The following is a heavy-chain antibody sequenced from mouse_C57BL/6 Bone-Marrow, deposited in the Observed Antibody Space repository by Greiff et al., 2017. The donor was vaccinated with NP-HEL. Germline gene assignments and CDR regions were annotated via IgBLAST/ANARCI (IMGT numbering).Heavy chain of an antibody. J-gene: IGHJ4*01. Sequence: QVQLQQPGAELVKPGASVKVSCKASGYTFTSYWMHWVKQRPGQGLEWIGRIHPSDSDTNYNQKFKSKATLTVDKSSSTAYMQLSSLTSEDSAVYYCAIFITTVVGGYYYAMDYWGQGTSVTVSS. CDR2: IHPSDSDT. CDR3: AIFITTVVGGYYYAMDY. D-gene: IGHD1-1*01. V-gene: IGHV1-74*01. CDR1: GYTFTSYW.